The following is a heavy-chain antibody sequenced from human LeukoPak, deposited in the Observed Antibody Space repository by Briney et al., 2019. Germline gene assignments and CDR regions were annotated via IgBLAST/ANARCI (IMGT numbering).Heavy chain of an antibody. D-gene: IGHD6-19*01. Sequence: SETLSLTCTVSGGSISSYYWSWIRQPAGKGLEWIGRIYTSGSTNYNTSLKSRVTMSVDTSKNQFSLKLSSVTAADTAVYYCARGTGSSGWYPWFDPWGQGTPVTVSS. J-gene: IGHJ5*02. V-gene: IGHV4-4*07. CDR3: ARGTGSSGWYPWFDP. CDR2: IYTSGST. CDR1: GGSISSYY.